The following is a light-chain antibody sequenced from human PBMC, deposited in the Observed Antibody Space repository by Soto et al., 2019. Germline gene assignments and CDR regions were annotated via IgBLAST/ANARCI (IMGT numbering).Light chain of an antibody. CDR2: DAS. J-gene: IGKJ3*01. CDR1: QSVSSSY. CDR3: QRYGSSPFT. Sequence: PGERATLSCRASQSVSSSYLAWYQQKPGQAPRLLIYDASSRATGIPDRFSGSGSGTDFALTISRLEPEDCAVYYCQRYGSSPFTFGPGTKVDIK. V-gene: IGKV3-20*01.